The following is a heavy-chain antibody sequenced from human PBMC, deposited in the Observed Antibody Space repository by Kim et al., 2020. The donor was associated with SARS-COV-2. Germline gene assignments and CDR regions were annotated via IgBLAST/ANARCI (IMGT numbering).Heavy chain of an antibody. J-gene: IGHJ6*02. Sequence: PSLKGRVTIAVDPSKNQFSLKLSSVTAADTAVYYCARDRVGATFEGGMDVWGQGTTVTVSS. D-gene: IGHD1-26*01. CDR3: ARDRVGATFEGGMDV. V-gene: IGHV4-59*01.